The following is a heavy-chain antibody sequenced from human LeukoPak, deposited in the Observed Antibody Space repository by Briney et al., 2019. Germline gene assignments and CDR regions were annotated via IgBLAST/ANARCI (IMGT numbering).Heavy chain of an antibody. Sequence: GGSLRLSCAASGFTFSTNGMSWVRQAPGKGLEWVSSITGSTRSTYYAESVKGRYTISRDNSKNTVYLQMSSLRAEDTAVYYCAKDQLNRFCSGGSCSITHDYWGQGTLVTVSS. J-gene: IGHJ4*02. V-gene: IGHV3-23*01. D-gene: IGHD2-15*01. CDR3: AKDQLNRFCSGGSCSITHDY. CDR1: GFTFSTNG. CDR2: ITGSTRST.